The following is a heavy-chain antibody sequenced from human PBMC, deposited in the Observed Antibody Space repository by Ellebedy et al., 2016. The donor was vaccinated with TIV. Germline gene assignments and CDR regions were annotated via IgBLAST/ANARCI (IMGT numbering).Heavy chain of an antibody. CDR2: IYYSGST. Sequence: SETLSLTXTVSGGSISSGGYYWSWIRQHPGKGLEWIGYIYYSGSTYYNPSLKSRVTISVDTSKNQFSLKLSSVTAADTAVYYCARGGTIFGVATPPDFWGQGTLVTVSS. CDR3: ARGGTIFGVATPPDF. J-gene: IGHJ4*02. V-gene: IGHV4-31*03. D-gene: IGHD3-3*01. CDR1: GGSISSGGYY.